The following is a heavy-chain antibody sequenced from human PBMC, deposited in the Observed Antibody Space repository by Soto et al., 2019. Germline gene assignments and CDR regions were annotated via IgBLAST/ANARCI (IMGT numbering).Heavy chain of an antibody. CDR2: INHSGST. J-gene: IGHJ5*02. Sequence: SETLSLTCTVSGGSISSSSYYWSWIRQPPGKGLEWIGEINHSGSTNYNPSLKSRVTISVDTSKNQFSLKLSSVTAADTAVYYCARSKWFGGFNRKNWFDPWGQGTLVTVSS. CDR3: ARSKWFGGFNRKNWFDP. CDR1: GGSISSSSYY. D-gene: IGHD3-10*01. V-gene: IGHV4-39*07.